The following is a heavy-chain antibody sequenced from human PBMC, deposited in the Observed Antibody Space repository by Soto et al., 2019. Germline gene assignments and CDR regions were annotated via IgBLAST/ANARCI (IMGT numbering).Heavy chain of an antibody. J-gene: IGHJ6*02. CDR3: ASRVLCDMDV. CDR2: INPSSGAT. V-gene: IGHV1-46*01. CDR1: GDTFTSNY. D-gene: IGHD2-21*01. Sequence: QEQLVQSGAEVKEPGASLKVSCKASGDTFTSNYIHWVRQAPGQGLEWMGRINPSSGATLYQQKFQGRLTLTTDTSTSTVYMDLNSLKSEDSAVYYCASRVLCDMDVWGQGTTVTVSS.